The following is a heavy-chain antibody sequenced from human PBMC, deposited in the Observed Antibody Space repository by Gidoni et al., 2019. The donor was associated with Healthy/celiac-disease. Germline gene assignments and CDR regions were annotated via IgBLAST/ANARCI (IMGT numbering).Heavy chain of an antibody. CDR3: ARDAGPTVTFDY. J-gene: IGHJ4*02. V-gene: IGHV3-48*03. Sequence: EVQLVESGGGLVQPGGSLRLSCAASGFTFSSYEMNWVRQAPGKGLEWVSYISSSGSTIYYADSVKGRFTISRDNAKNSLYLQMNSLRAEDTAVYYCARDAGPTVTFDYWGQGTLVTVSS. CDR1: GFTFSSYE. CDR2: ISSSGSTI. D-gene: IGHD4-17*01.